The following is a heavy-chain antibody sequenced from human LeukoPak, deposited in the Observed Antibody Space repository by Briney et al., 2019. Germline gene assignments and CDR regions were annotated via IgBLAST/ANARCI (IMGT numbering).Heavy chain of an antibody. J-gene: IGHJ4*02. CDR1: GGFISNYY. Sequence: SETLSLTCTVSGGFISNYYWSWIRQPPGKRLEYIGHIHYSGSTTYNPSLKSRVTMSVDTSKNQLSLMLSSVTAADTAVYYCARHDNRGTYPLDSWGQGALVTVSS. CDR3: ARHDNRGTYPLDS. CDR2: IHYSGST. V-gene: IGHV4-59*08. D-gene: IGHD1-26*01.